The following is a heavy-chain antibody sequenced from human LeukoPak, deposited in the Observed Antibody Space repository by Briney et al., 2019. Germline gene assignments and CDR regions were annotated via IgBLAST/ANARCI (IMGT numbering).Heavy chain of an antibody. Sequence: GGSLRLSCAASGFTFSSYSMNWVRQAPGKGLEWVSSISSSSSYIYYADSVKGRFTISRDNAKNSLYLQMNSQRVEDTAVYYCARTERPYYYYMDVWGKGTTVTISS. D-gene: IGHD1-1*01. J-gene: IGHJ6*03. CDR2: ISSSSSYI. CDR3: ARTERPYYYYMDV. CDR1: GFTFSSYS. V-gene: IGHV3-21*01.